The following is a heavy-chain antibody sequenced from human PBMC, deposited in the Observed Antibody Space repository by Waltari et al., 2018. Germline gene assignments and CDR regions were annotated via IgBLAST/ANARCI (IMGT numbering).Heavy chain of an antibody. CDR2: IYYSGST. J-gene: IGHJ4*02. Sequence: QVQLQESGPGLVKPSETLSLTCTVSGGSISSYFWSWIRQPPGKGLEWIGYIYYSGSTNYNPSLKSRVTISVDTSKNQFSLKLSSVTAADTAVYYCASLGEALDYWGQGTLVTVSS. CDR1: GGSISSYF. V-gene: IGHV4-59*01. CDR3: ASLGEALDY.